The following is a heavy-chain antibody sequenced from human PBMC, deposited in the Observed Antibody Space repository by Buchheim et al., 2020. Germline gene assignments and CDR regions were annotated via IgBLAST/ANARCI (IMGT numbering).Heavy chain of an antibody. V-gene: IGHV3-15*07. CDR1: GFTFSNAW. Sequence: EVQLLESGGGLVQPGGSLRLSCAASGFTFSNAWMNWVRQAPGKGLEWVGRIKSKTDGGTTDYAAPVKGRFTISRDDSKNTLYLQMNSLKTEDTAVYYCTTVSLWFGELSLLLRWGYGMDVWGQGTT. D-gene: IGHD3-10*01. J-gene: IGHJ6*02. CDR3: TTVSLWFGELSLLLRWGYGMDV. CDR2: IKSKTDGGTT.